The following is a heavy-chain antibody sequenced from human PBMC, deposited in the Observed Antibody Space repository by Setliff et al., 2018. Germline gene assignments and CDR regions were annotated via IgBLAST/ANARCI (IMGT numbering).Heavy chain of an antibody. CDR3: ARVNQYSSVWYNYYYGMDV. J-gene: IGHJ6*02. CDR2: IYYSGST. D-gene: IGHD6-19*01. Sequence: SETLSLTCTVSGGSISSSSYYWGWIRQPPGKGLEWIGSIYYSGSTYYNPSLKSRVTISVDTSKNQFSLKLSSVTAADTAVYYCARVNQYSSVWYNYYYGMDVWGQGTTVTVSS. V-gene: IGHV4-39*07. CDR1: GGSISSSSYY.